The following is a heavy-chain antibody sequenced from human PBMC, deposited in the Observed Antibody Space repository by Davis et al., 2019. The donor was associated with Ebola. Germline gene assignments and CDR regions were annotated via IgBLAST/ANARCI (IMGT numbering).Heavy chain of an antibody. Sequence: MPSETLSLTCTVSGGSISSYYWSWIRQPPGKGLEWIGYISYSGNTNYNPSLKSRVTISVDTSKKQFSLTLSSVTAADTAVYYCVRDWGSGWYYFDYWGQGTLVTVSS. D-gene: IGHD6-19*01. CDR2: ISYSGNT. CDR3: VRDWGSGWYYFDY. J-gene: IGHJ4*02. CDR1: GGSISSYY. V-gene: IGHV4-59*01.